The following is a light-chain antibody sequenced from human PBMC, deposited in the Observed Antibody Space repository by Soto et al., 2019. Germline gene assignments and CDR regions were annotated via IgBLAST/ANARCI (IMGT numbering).Light chain of an antibody. CDR3: VQVQQPPLT. CDR2: MGS. J-gene: IGKJ2*01. Sequence: DIVMTQSPLSLPVTPGEPASISCRSSQSLLRSDGYNYFDWYVQKPGQSPQLLIYMGSNRASGGPDRFSGSGSGTDFTLKITRVEAEDAGVYYCVQVQQPPLTFGQGTKLEIK. V-gene: IGKV2-28*01. CDR1: QSLLRSDGYNY.